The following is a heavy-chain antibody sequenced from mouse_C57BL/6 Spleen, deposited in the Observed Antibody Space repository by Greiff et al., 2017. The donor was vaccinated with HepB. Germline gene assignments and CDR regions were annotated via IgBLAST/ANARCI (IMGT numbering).Heavy chain of an antibody. J-gene: IGHJ2*01. CDR2: FHPYNDDT. CDR1: GYTFTTYP. Sequence: QVHVKQSGAELVKPGASVKMSCKASGYTFTTYPIEWMKQNHGKSLEWIGNFHPYNDDTKYNEKFKGKATLTVEKSSSTVYLELSRLTSDDSAVYYCARGGSSSYYFDYWGQGTTLTVSS. CDR3: ARGGSSSYYFDY. V-gene: IGHV1-47*01. D-gene: IGHD1-1*01.